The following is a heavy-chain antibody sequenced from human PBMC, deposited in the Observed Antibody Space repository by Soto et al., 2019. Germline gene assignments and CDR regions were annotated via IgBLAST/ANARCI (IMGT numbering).Heavy chain of an antibody. Sequence: GGSLRLSCAASGFIFTSYAMHWFRQAPGKGLQWVAVISYDGSHKLYADSVKGRFTISRDNSKNTVYLELDSLRSEDTAVYFCARDFKARFSSSTYYGMDVWGQGTTVTVSS. CDR3: ARDFKARFSSSTYYGMDV. J-gene: IGHJ6*02. D-gene: IGHD2-2*01. V-gene: IGHV3-30-3*01. CDR1: GFIFTSYA. CDR2: ISYDGSHK.